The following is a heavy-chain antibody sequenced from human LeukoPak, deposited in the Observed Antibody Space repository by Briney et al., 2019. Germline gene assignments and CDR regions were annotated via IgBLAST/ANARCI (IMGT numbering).Heavy chain of an antibody. CDR2: ISAYNGNT. D-gene: IGHD6-19*01. J-gene: IGHJ4*02. Sequence: GFVKASSTAARYIVKRYGLSRVRQAPGQGREWLGWISAYNGNTNYAQKPQGRVTMTTDTSTSTAYMELRSLRSDDTAVYYCARDSVAVAGTFDYWGQGTLVTVSS. CDR1: RYIVKRYG. CDR3: ARDSVAVAGTFDY. V-gene: IGHV1-18*01.